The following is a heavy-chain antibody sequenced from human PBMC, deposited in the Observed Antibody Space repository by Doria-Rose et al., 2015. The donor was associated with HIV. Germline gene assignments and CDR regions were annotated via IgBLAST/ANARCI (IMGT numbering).Heavy chain of an antibody. D-gene: IGHD6-13*01. Sequence: QVQLVQSGPVLVKPTETLTLTCTVSGVSLSSPGMGVSWIRQPPGKALEWLANIFSGDERSYKTSLKSRLTISRGTSKSQVVLTMTDMDPVDTATYYCARIKSSRWYHKYYFDFWGQGTLVIVSA. V-gene: IGHV2-26*01. CDR2: IFSGDER. CDR3: ARIKSSRWYHKYYFDF. CDR1: GVSLSSPGMG. J-gene: IGHJ4*02.